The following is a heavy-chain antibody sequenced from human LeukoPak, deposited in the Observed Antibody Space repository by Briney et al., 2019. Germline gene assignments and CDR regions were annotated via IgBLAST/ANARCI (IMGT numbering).Heavy chain of an antibody. D-gene: IGHD3-3*01. CDR1: GFTFSSYA. V-gene: IGHV3-23*01. Sequence: GGSLRLSCAASGFTFSSYAMSWVRQAPGKGLEWVPAISGSGGSTYYADSVKGRFTISRDNSKNTLYLQMNSLRAEDTAVYYCAKKRSSITIFGVVNYFDYWGQGTLVTVSS. CDR2: ISGSGGST. J-gene: IGHJ4*02. CDR3: AKKRSSITIFGVVNYFDY.